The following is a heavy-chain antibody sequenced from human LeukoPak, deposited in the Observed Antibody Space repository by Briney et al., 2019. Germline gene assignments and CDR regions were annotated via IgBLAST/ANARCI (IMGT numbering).Heavy chain of an antibody. CDR2: IYYRVTS. D-gene: IGHD5-24*01. V-gene: IGHV4-59*01. Sequence: KSSETLSLTCTVSGDSISTYYWSWIRQPPGKGLEWIGYIYYRVTSDYNPSLKSRVTMSVDMSTRQISLKLSSVTAADTAVYYCARANYCFDYWGQGTLVTVSS. J-gene: IGHJ4*02. CDR3: ARANYCFDY. CDR1: GDSISTYY.